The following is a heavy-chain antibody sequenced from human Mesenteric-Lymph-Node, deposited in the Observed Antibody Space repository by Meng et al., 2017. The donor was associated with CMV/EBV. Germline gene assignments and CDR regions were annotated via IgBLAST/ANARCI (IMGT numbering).Heavy chain of an antibody. CDR2: INSDGSST. Sequence: GGSLKISCAASGFTFSSYWMHWVRQAPGKGLVWVSRINSDGSSTSYADSVKGRFTISRDNAKNTLYLQMNSLRADDTAVYYCAKAVGNNYAFHFDFWGQGTLVTVSS. J-gene: IGHJ4*02. V-gene: IGHV3-74*01. CDR3: AKAVGNNYAFHFDF. D-gene: IGHD5-24*01. CDR1: GFTFSSYW.